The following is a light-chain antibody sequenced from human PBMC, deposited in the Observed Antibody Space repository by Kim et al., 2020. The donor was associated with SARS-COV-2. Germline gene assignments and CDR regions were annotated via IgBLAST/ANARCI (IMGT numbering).Light chain of an antibody. V-gene: IGLV2-11*01. CDR2: TVT. CDR3: CSYAGIYTWV. Sequence: SVTTPCSGTSGDVVSYNYVSWYQQHPGNAPQLIIYTVTKRPSGVPDRFSGSKSGNTASLTISGLQTEDEADYYCCSYAGIYTWVFGGGTQLTVL. J-gene: IGLJ3*02. CDR1: SGDVVSYNY.